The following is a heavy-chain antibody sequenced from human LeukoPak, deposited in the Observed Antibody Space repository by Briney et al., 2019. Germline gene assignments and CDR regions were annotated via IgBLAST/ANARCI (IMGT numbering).Heavy chain of an antibody. V-gene: IGHV3-11*01. CDR2: ISSSGSTI. J-gene: IGHJ4*02. D-gene: IGHD3-22*01. CDR3: ASQNELYYYDSSGYTT. CDR1: GFTFSDYY. Sequence: GGSLRLSCAASGFTFSDYYMSWIRQAPGKGLEWVSYISSSGSTIYYADSVKGRFTISRDNAKNSLYLQMNSMRAEYTAVYYCASQNELYYYDSSGYTTWGQGTLVTVSS.